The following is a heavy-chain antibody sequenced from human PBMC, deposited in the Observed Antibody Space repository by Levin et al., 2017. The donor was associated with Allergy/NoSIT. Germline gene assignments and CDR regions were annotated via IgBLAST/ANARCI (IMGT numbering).Heavy chain of an antibody. V-gene: IGHV6-1*01. CDR1: GDTVSTNSAA. CDR3: ARGVGDRSGWYVPTMDV. CDR2: TYYRSKWYN. J-gene: IGHJ6*02. D-gene: IGHD6-19*01. Sequence: SQTLSLTCAISGDTVSTNSAAWNWIRLSPSRGLEWLGRTYYRSKWYNDYSVSVEGRITINPDTSKNQVSLQLNSVTLDDTAVYYCARGVGDRSGWYVPTMDVWGQGTTVTVSS.